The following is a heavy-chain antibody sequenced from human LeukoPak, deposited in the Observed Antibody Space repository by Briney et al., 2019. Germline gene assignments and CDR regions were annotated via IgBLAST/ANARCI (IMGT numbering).Heavy chain of an antibody. J-gene: IGHJ4*02. V-gene: IGHV3-23*01. CDR1: GFTFSTYA. CDR2: ITSGGGRT. CDR3: ARDPPDY. Sequence: SGGSLRLSCAASGFTFSTYAVSWVRQAPGKGLEWVSTITSGGGRTFYADSVKGRFTISSDNSKNTLYLLMNSLRAEDTAVYYCARDPPDYWGQGTLVTVSS.